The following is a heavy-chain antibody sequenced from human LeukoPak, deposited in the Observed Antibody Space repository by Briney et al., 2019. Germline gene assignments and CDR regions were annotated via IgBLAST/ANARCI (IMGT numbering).Heavy chain of an antibody. D-gene: IGHD3-9*01. V-gene: IGHV1-69*01. CDR3: ARAEDQGRYFDWLPGFDP. CDR2: IIPIFGTA. J-gene: IGHJ5*02. Sequence: SVKVSCKASGGTFSSYAISWVRQAPGQGLEWMGGIIPIFGTANYAQKFQGRVTITADESTNSAYMELNRLRSDDTAVYYCARAEDQGRYFDWLPGFDPWGQGTLVTVSS. CDR1: GGTFSSYA.